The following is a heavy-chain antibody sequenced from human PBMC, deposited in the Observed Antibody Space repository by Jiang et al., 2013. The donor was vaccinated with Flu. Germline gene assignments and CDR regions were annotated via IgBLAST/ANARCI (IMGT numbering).Heavy chain of an antibody. CDR1: GFSLNIRGMC. Sequence: KPTQTLTLTCSFSGFSLNIRGMCVSWIRQPPGKALEWLALVDWDDDRYYSTSLRDRLTVSKDPSKNQVVLTMTNMDPVDTATYYCARIQYCGDFGGFDSWGQGALVTVSS. CDR3: ARIQYCGDFGGFDS. V-gene: IGHV2-70*01. CDR2: VDWDDDR. D-gene: IGHD2-21*01. J-gene: IGHJ4*02.